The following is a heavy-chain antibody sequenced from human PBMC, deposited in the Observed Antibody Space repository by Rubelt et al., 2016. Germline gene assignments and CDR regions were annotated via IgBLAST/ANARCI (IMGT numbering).Heavy chain of an antibody. CDR3: ARDPRAGTTSFDY. V-gene: IGHV4-39*07. Sequence: QLQLQESGPGLVKPSETLSLTCTVSGGSISSSSYYWGWIRQPPGQGLEWIGSIYYSGSTYYNPSFKGRATISVDTSKNQFSRKLSSGTAADTAVYYCARDPRAGTTSFDYWGQGTLVTVSS. CDR2: IYYSGST. CDR1: GGSISSSSYY. D-gene: IGHD1-7*01. J-gene: IGHJ4*02.